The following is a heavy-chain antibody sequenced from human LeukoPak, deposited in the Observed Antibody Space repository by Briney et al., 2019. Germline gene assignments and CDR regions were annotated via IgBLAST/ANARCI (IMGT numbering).Heavy chain of an antibody. CDR1: GGTLRSYV. Sequence: SEKVSCKATGGTLRSYVMNWLRQAPGKELEWMGGIISLFCRSNYAQRFRGRLTITVDKSSSTAYVDVSNLPYEYTAGYLRARAINYYDSSGYYYHGPSDYWGQGTLVTVSS. CDR2: IISLFCRS. J-gene: IGHJ4*02. V-gene: IGHV1-69*06. CDR3: ARAINYYDSSGYYYHGPSDY. D-gene: IGHD3-22*01.